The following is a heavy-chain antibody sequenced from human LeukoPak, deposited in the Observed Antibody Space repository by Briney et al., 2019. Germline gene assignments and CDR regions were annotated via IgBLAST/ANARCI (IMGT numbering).Heavy chain of an antibody. V-gene: IGHV1-2*02. CDR1: GYTFTAYY. CDR2: INPNSGGT. J-gene: IGHJ4*02. Sequence: ASVKVSCKASGYTFTAYYMHWLRQAPGQGLEWMGWINPNSGGTKYAQKFQGRVTMTRDASISTAYMELSSLSSDDTAVYYCARDSRGAYNFDFWGQGTLVTVSS. D-gene: IGHD3-10*01. CDR3: ARDSRGAYNFDF.